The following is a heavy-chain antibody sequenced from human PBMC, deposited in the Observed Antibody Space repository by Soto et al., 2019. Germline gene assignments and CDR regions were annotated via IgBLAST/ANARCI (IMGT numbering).Heavy chain of an antibody. V-gene: IGHV1-3*01. Sequence: QVQLVQSGAEVKKPGASVKVSCKASGYTFTSYAMHWVRQAPGQRLEWMGWINAGNGNTKYSQKFQGRVTITRDTSASTAYMELSSLRSEDTAVYYCARVGSGQWLVQGWFDPWGQGTLVTVSS. CDR1: GYTFTSYA. CDR3: ARVGSGQWLVQGWFDP. CDR2: INAGNGNT. D-gene: IGHD6-19*01. J-gene: IGHJ5*02.